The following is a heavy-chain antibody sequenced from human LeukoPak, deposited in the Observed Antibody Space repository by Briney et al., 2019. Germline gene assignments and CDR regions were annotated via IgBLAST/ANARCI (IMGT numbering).Heavy chain of an antibody. CDR1: GFTFSSYG. V-gene: IGHV3-30*02. J-gene: IGHJ1*01. CDR2: IRYDGSNK. CDR3: AKDSSTKVTTSHAEYFQH. D-gene: IGHD4-11*01. Sequence: GGSLRLSCAASGFTFSSYGMHWVRQAPGKGLEWVAFIRYDGSNKYYADSVKGRFTISRDNSKNTLYLQMNSLRAEDTAVYYSAKDSSTKVTTSHAEYFQHWGQGTLVTVSS.